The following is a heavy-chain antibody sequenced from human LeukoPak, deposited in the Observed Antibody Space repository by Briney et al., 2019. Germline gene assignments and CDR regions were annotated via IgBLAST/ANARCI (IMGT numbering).Heavy chain of an antibody. Sequence: EASVKVSCKASGGTFSSYAISWVRQAPGQGLEWMGGIIPIFGTANYAQKFQGRVTITADESTSTAYMELSSLRSEDTAVYYCARDLSSGRCWFDPWGQGTLVTVSS. J-gene: IGHJ5*02. V-gene: IGHV1-69*01. CDR3: ARDLSSGRCWFDP. CDR2: IIPIFGTA. D-gene: IGHD3-16*01. CDR1: GGTFSSYA.